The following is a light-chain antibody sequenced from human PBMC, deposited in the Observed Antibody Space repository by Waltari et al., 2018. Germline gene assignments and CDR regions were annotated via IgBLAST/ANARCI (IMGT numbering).Light chain of an antibody. CDR3: QQYNSYHT. J-gene: IGKJ2*01. Sequence: DIQMTQSPSTLSAFVGDRITITCRASQSISTWLAWYQQKPGKAPKLLIYKASNLESGVPSRFSGSGSGTEFTLTISSLQPDDFATYYCQQYNSYHTFGQGTKLEIK. CDR2: KAS. CDR1: QSISTW. V-gene: IGKV1-5*03.